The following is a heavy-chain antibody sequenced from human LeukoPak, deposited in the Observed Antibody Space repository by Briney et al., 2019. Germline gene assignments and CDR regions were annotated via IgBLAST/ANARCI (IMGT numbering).Heavy chain of an antibody. CDR3: ARDRWELGYYGLDV. V-gene: IGHV4-59*01. J-gene: IGHJ6*02. D-gene: IGHD3-10*01. CDR1: GGSIRSYY. Sequence: SETLSLTCSVSGGSIRSYYWSWIRQPPGKGLEWIGYIYYSGSTNYNPSLKSRVTISVDTSKNQFSLKLSSVTAADTAVYYCARDRWELGYYGLDVWGQGTTVTVSS. CDR2: IYYSGST.